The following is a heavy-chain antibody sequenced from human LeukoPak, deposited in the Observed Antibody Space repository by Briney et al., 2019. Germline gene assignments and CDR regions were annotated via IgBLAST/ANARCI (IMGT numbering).Heavy chain of an antibody. CDR3: SRDTDWSFDY. CDR1: GFTFSEYS. J-gene: IGHJ4*02. Sequence: GGSLRLSCAASGFTFSEYSMNWVRQAPGKGLEWISYINNDRSSIADSVKGRFTISRDTAENSLFLQMNSLTAEDKGVKYCSRDTDWSFDYWGQGILVTVSS. CDR2: INNDRSS. D-gene: IGHD2-21*01. V-gene: IGHV3-48*01.